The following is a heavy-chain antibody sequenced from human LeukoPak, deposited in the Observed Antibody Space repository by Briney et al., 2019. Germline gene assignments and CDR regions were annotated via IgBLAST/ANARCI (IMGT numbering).Heavy chain of an antibody. D-gene: IGHD3-3*01. CDR2: IRYDGSNK. Sequence: GGSLRLSCAASGFTFSSYGMHWVRQAPGKGLEWVAFIRYDGSNKYYADSVKGRFTISRDNSKNTLYLQMNSLRAEDTAVYYCAKMPGDSRSGYIPPFYYHYYVDVWGKGTTVTVSS. J-gene: IGHJ6*03. CDR1: GFTFSSYG. V-gene: IGHV3-30*02. CDR3: AKMPGDSRSGYIPPFYYHYYVDV.